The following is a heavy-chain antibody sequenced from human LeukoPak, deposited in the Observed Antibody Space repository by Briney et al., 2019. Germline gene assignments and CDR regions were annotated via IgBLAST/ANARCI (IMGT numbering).Heavy chain of an antibody. CDR2: ISCDGSNK. J-gene: IGHJ4*02. Sequence: GGSLRLSCAASGFTFSSYAMHWVRQAPGKGLEWVAVISCDGSNKYYADSVKGRFTISRDNSKNTLYLQMNSLRAEDTAVYYCARDRTTEMATIGYWGQGTLVTVSS. CDR3: ARDRTTEMATIGY. CDR1: GFTFSSYA. V-gene: IGHV3-30-3*01. D-gene: IGHD5-24*01.